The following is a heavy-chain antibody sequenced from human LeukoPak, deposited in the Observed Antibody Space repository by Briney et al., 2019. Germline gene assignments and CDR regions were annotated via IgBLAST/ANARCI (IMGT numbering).Heavy chain of an antibody. CDR1: GGSISTGAYY. Sequence: SETLSLTCSVSGGSISTGAYYWGWIRQPPGKGLEWIGSIYYSGSTYYNPSLKSRVTISVDTSKNQFSLKLSSVTAADTAVYYCARHLGGGYPTNFDYWGQGTLVTVSS. V-gene: IGHV4-39*01. CDR3: ARHLGGGYPTNFDY. J-gene: IGHJ4*02. CDR2: IYYSGST. D-gene: IGHD3-22*01.